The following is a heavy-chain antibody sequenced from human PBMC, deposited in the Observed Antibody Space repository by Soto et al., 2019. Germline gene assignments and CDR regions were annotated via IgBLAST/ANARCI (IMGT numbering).Heavy chain of an antibody. J-gene: IGHJ3*02. D-gene: IGHD4-17*01. CDR3: TTGPPRTTVVTPGDAFDI. Sequence: GGSLRLSCAASGFTFSNAWMNWVRQAPGKGLEWVGRIKSKTDGGTTDYAAPVKGRFTISRDDSKNTLYLQMNSLKTEDTAVYYCTTGPPRTTVVTPGDAFDIWGQGTMVTVSS. CDR2: IKSKTDGGTT. V-gene: IGHV3-15*07. CDR1: GFTFSNAW.